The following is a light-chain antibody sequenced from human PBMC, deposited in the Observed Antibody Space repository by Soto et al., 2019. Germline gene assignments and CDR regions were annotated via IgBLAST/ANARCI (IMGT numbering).Light chain of an antibody. CDR3: QQYNNWPLT. Sequence: EIVMTQSPATLSVSPGERATLSCTASQSVSSNLAWYQQKPGQGPRLLIYGASTRATGVPARFKGSGSGTEFTLPISSLQSEDFAVYYCQQYNNWPLTFGGGTKVEIK. CDR2: GAS. J-gene: IGKJ4*01. CDR1: QSVSSN. V-gene: IGKV3-15*01.